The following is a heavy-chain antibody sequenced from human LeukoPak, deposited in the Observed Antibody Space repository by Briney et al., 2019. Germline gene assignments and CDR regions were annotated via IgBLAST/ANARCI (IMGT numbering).Heavy chain of an antibody. J-gene: IGHJ6*02. D-gene: IGHD2-21*01. Sequence: PSETLSLTCTVSGGSISSGGYYWSWIRQHPGKGLEWIGYIYYSGSTYYNPSLKSRVTISVDTSKNQFSLKLSSVTAAVTAVYYCARVPDCGGDRACYYYGMDVWGQGTTVTVSS. V-gene: IGHV4-31*03. CDR3: ARVPDCGGDRACYYYGMDV. CDR1: GGSISSGGYY. CDR2: IYYSGST.